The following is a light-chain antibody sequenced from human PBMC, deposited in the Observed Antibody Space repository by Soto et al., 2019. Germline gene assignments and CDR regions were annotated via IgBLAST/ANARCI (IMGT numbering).Light chain of an antibody. Sequence: QSVLTQPASVSGSPGQSITISCTGTSSDVGGYDYVSWYRHHPGKAPKLMIYEVSNRPSGVSNRFSGSKSGNTASLTISGLQAEDEADYYCSSYTTSSTLYVVFGGGTKLTVL. J-gene: IGLJ2*01. CDR1: SSDVGGYDY. CDR3: SSYTTSSTLYVV. CDR2: EVS. V-gene: IGLV2-14*01.